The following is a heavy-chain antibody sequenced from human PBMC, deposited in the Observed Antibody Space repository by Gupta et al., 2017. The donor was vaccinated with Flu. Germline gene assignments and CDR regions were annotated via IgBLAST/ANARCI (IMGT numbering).Heavy chain of an antibody. J-gene: IGHJ5*02. CDR3: GRRNLYGNTCDH. D-gene: IGHD1-14*01. CDR1: GDSITSNNSL. Sequence: QPQLQESGPGLVKPSETLSLICTVSGDSITSNNSLWGWIRQPPGKGLEWIGNADESGSTCYSPSLKRRGTMSADTSKNQSLLKRNYVTAADTAVYYCGRRNLYGNTCDHWGQGTLVTVST. V-gene: IGHV4-39*01. CDR2: ADESGST.